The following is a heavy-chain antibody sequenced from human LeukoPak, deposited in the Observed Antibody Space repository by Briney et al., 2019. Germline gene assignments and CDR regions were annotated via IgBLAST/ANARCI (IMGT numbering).Heavy chain of an antibody. CDR3: ARDDPFDY. V-gene: IGHV1-2*02. Sequence: ASVKVSCKASGYTFTSYDINWVRQAPGQGLEWMGWINPNSGGTNYAQKFQGRVTMTRDTSISTAYMELSRLRSDDTAVYYCARDDPFDYWGQGTLVTVSS. J-gene: IGHJ4*02. CDR2: INPNSGGT. CDR1: GYTFTSYD.